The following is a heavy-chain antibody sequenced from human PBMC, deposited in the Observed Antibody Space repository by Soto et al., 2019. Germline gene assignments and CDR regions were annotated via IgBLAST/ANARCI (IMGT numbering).Heavy chain of an antibody. V-gene: IGHV4-59*01. J-gene: IGHJ6*02. CDR1: VGSISIYY. CDR3: ARDNLSVVQLWVGGMDV. CDR2: IYYSGST. Sequence: PETLSLTCTFSVGSISIYYWNWIRQPPGKGLDWIGYIYYSGSTNYNPSLKSRVTISVDTSKNQFSLKLSSVTAADTAVYYCARDNLSVVQLWVGGMDVWGQGTTVTVSS. D-gene: IGHD5-18*01.